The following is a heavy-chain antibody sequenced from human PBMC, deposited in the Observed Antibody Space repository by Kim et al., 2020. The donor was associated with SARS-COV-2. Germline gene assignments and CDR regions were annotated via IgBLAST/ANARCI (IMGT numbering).Heavy chain of an antibody. J-gene: IGHJ6*02. D-gene: IGHD2-2*01. Sequence: ASVKVSCKVSGYTLTELSMHWVRQAPGKGLEWMGGFDPEDGETIYAQKFQGRVTMTEDTSTDTAYMELSSLRSEDTAVYYCATAAAVVVPAAMRERDYYYYYGMDVWGQGTTVTVSS. V-gene: IGHV1-24*01. CDR2: FDPEDGET. CDR3: ATAAAVVVPAAMRERDYYYYYGMDV. CDR1: GYTLTELS.